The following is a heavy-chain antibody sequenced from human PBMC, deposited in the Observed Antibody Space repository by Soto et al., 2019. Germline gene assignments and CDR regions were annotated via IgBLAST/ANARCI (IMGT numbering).Heavy chain of an antibody. CDR1: GFSFNNNA. D-gene: IGHD3-3*01. Sequence: GGSLRLSCAASGFSFNNNALHWVRQAPGKGLEWVAIISYDGINNFYADSVRGRFTVSRDNSKNTLYLHLNSLKIEDTAVYFCARGRSGDFWTGAHNFYYYGMALWGQGTTVTVSS. V-gene: IGHV3-30-3*01. CDR3: ARGRSGDFWTGAHNFYYYGMAL. J-gene: IGHJ6*02. CDR2: ISYDGINN.